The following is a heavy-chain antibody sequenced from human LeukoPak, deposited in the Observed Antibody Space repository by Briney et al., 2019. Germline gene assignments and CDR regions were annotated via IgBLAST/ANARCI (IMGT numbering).Heavy chain of an antibody. V-gene: IGHV1-2*02. CDR1: GYTFTGYY. CDR3: ARDPGWYYFDY. D-gene: IGHD6-19*01. Sequence: ASVKVSCKASGYTFTGYYMHWVRQAPGQGLEWMGWINPNSGATNYAQKFQGRVTMTRDTSISTAYMEPSRLRSDDTAVYYCARDPGWYYFDYWGQGTLVTVSS. CDR2: INPNSGAT. J-gene: IGHJ4*02.